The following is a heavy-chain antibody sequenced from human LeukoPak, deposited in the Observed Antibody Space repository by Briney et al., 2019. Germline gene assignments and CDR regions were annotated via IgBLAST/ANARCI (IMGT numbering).Heavy chain of an antibody. CDR2: ISWNSGSI. J-gene: IGHJ4*02. D-gene: IGHD6-13*01. Sequence: GGSLRLSCAASGFSFSNYDMHWVRQVTGKGLEWVSGISWNSGSIGYADSVKGRFTISRDNAKNSLYLQMNSLRAEDTALYYCAKDTDVAAAGKIDYWGQGTLVTVSS. CDR3: AKDTDVAAAGKIDY. CDR1: GFSFSNYD. V-gene: IGHV3-9*01.